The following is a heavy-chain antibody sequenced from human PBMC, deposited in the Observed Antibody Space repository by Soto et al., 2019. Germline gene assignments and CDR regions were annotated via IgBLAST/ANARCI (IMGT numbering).Heavy chain of an antibody. D-gene: IGHD5-12*01. CDR2: IYYSGST. J-gene: IGHJ4*02. Sequence: PSETLSLTCTVSGGSISSSSYYWGWIRQPPGKGLEWIGSIYYSGSTYYNPSLKSRVTISVDTSKNQFSLKLSSVTAADTAVYYCARHRPPSWIDDYLDYWGQGTLVTVSS. CDR1: GGSISSSSYY. V-gene: IGHV4-39*01. CDR3: ARHRPPSWIDDYLDY.